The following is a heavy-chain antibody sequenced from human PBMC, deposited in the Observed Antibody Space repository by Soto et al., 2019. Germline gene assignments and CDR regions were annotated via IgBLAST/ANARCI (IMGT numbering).Heavy chain of an antibody. CDR2: IYHTGST. J-gene: IGHJ4*02. CDR1: GVTVSSDAYY. D-gene: IGHD3-16*02. V-gene: IGHV4-31*03. Sequence: SETLSLTCTVSGVTVSSDAYYWSWILQHPGKGLEWIGNIYHTGSTYYSPSLKSRVAISLDTSKNQFSLTLTSVTAADTAVYYCARYRFSGNKWSKFDYWGQGTLVTVSS. CDR3: ARYRFSGNKWSKFDY.